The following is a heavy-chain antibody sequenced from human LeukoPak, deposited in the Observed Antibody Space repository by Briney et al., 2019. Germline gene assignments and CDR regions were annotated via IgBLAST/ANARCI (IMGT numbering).Heavy chain of an antibody. D-gene: IGHD4-23*01. V-gene: IGHV4-34*01. J-gene: IGHJ4*02. CDR2: INHSGST. CDR3: ASSDYGGNSGPGY. Sequence: SETLSLTCAVYGGSFSGYYWSWSRQPPGKGLEWIGEINHSGSTNYNPSLKSRVTISVDTSKNQFSLKLSSVTAADTAVYYCASSDYGGNSGPGYWGQGTLVTVSS. CDR1: GGSFSGYY.